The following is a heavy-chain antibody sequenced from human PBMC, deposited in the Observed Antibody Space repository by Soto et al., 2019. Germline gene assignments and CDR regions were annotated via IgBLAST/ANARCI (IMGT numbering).Heavy chain of an antibody. CDR2: IYPGDSDT. CDR3: ARSLTMYDYYYHCGMGV. J-gene: IGHJ6*02. D-gene: IGHD2-8*01. Sequence: GESLKISCKTSGYSFTSYWICWVRQKPGKGLEWMGIIYPGDSDTRYSPSFQGQVTISADKSISTAYLQWSSLKASDTAMYYCARSLTMYDYYYHCGMGVWGQGTTVTVSS. V-gene: IGHV5-51*01. CDR1: GYSFTSYW.